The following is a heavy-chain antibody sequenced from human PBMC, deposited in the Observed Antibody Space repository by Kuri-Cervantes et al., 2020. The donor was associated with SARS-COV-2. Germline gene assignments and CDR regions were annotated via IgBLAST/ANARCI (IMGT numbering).Heavy chain of an antibody. Sequence: ASVKVSCKASGYTFTGYYMHWVRQAPGQGLEWMGWINPNSGGTNYAQKFQGWVTMTTDTSTSTAYMELRSLRSDDTAVYYCARDMDLGIHFPVVTPSVRGEFDYWGQGTLVTVSS. D-gene: IGHD4-23*01. J-gene: IGHJ4*02. CDR3: ARDMDLGIHFPVVTPSVRGEFDY. CDR2: INPNSGGT. CDR1: GYTFTGYY. V-gene: IGHV1-2*04.